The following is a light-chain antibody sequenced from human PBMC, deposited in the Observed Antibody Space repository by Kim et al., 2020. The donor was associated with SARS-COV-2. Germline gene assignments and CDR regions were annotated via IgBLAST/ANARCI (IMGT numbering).Light chain of an antibody. J-gene: IGLJ2*01. V-gene: IGLV2-14*01. Sequence: QSALTQPASVSGSPGQSITISCTGTSSDVGGYNYVSWYQQHPGKAPKLMIYDVSKRPSGVSSRFSGSKSGNTASLTISELQAEDEADYYCSSYTSSSTSFGGGTQLTVL. CDR3: SSYTSSSTS. CDR2: DVS. CDR1: SSDVGGYNY.